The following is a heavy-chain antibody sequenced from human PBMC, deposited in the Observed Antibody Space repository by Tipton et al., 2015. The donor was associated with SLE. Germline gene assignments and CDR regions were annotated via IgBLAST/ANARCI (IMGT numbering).Heavy chain of an antibody. CDR2: IKSKTDGGTT. V-gene: IGHV3-15*01. CDR1: GFTSSNAW. Sequence: SLRLSCAASGFTSSNAWMSWVRQAPGKGLEWVGRIKSKTDGGTTDYAAPVKGRFTISRDDSKNTPYLQMNSLKTEDTAVYYCTTDHNGGNSSLFQHWGQGTLVTVSS. CDR3: TTDHNGGNSSLFQH. D-gene: IGHD4-23*01. J-gene: IGHJ1*01.